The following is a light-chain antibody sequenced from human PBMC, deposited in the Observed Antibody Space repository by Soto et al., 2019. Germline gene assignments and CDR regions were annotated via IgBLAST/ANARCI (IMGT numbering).Light chain of an antibody. V-gene: IGKV1-6*01. Sequence: AIQMTQSPSSLSASVGDRVTITCRASQDISNDLGWYQQKPGKAPKLLIYGASTLQSGVPSRFSGSGSGTDFTLTISSLQPEDSASYYCLQDHEHLTFGGGTMVEIK. CDR2: GAS. J-gene: IGKJ4*01. CDR1: QDISND. CDR3: LQDHEHLT.